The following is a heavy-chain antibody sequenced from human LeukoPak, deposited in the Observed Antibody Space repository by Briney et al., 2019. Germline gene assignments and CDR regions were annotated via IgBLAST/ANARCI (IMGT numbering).Heavy chain of an antibody. V-gene: IGHV5-51*01. J-gene: IGHJ4*02. CDR1: GYSFTSYW. D-gene: IGHD5-12*01. Sequence: GESLKISCQGSGYSFTSYWIGWVRQMPGKGLEGMGIIYPGDSETRYSPSFQGQVTISADKSISTAYLQWSSLKASDTAMYYCARRREYSGYILDYWGQGTLVTVSS. CDR2: IYPGDSET. CDR3: ARRREYSGYILDY.